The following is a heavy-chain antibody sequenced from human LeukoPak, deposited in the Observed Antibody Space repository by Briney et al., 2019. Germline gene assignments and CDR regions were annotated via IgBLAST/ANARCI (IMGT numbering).Heavy chain of an antibody. D-gene: IGHD5-12*01. CDR2: INQDGSQT. Sequence: GGSLRLSCTAYTFVFSDYWMSWVRQAPGKGLEWLANINQDGSQTSHVDSVRGRFTVSRDNAKNSLYLQMNSLRVDDTAVYYCARDSTPRYSGYDWVFWGQGTLVTVSS. CDR1: TFVFSDYW. V-gene: IGHV3-7*01. CDR3: ARDSTPRYSGYDWVF. J-gene: IGHJ4*02.